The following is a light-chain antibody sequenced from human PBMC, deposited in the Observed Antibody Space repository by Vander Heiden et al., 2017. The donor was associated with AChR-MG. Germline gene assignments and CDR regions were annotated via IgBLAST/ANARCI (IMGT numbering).Light chain of an antibody. CDR1: QRVLDSSNNKNY. Sequence: DIVMTQPPDSLAGSLGERATINCKSSQRVLDSSNNKNYLAWYQQRPGQPPKLLIYWASTREAGVPDRFSGSGSGTDFTLTISSLQAEDVAVYHCQQYYDNPYTFGQGTKLEIK. CDR3: QQYYDNPYT. V-gene: IGKV4-1*01. J-gene: IGKJ2*01. CDR2: WAS.